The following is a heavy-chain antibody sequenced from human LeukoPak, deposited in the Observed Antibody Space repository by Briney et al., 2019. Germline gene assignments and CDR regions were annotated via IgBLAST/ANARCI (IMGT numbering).Heavy chain of an antibody. D-gene: IGHD2/OR15-2a*01. J-gene: IGHJ3*02. CDR2: IYYSGST. CDR3: ARQNDFDI. V-gene: IGHV4-59*01. CDR1: GGSITSDH. Sequence: SETLSLTCTVSGGSITSDHWNWTRQPPGKGLEWIGCIYYSGSTYYNPSLKSRVTISVDMSKNQFSLRLTSVTAADTAVYYCARQNDFDIWGQGTLVTVSS.